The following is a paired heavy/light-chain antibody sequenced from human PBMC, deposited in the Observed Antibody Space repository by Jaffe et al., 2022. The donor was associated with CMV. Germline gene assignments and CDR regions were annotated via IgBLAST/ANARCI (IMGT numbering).Light chain of an antibody. J-gene: IGKJ4*01. CDR3: QQYSKWPLT. CDR1: QSVSSN. Sequence: EIVMTQSPATLSVSPGERATLSCRASQSVSSNLAWYQQKPGQAPRLLIFGSSTRATGIPAKFSGSGSGTEFTLAISSLQSEDFAVYYCQQYSKWPLTFGGGTKVEI. V-gene: IGKV3-15*01. CDR2: GSS.
Heavy chain of an antibody. CDR1: GFTFSTYG. CDR3: AKDPRLIGVDTADYFFDF. CDR2: ISYDGNRK. J-gene: IGHJ4*02. D-gene: IGHD2-21*01. V-gene: IGHV3-30*18. Sequence: QVQLVESGGGVVQPGRSLRLSCAASGFTFSTYGMHWVRQAPGKGLEWVAVISYDGNRKYYEDSLKGRFTISRDNSKNTVYLQMNSLRAEDTAVYYCAKDPRLIGVDTADYFFDFWGQGTLVTVSS.